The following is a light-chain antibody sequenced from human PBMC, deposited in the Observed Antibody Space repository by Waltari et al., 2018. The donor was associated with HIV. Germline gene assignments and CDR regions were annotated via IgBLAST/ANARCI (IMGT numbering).Light chain of an antibody. V-gene: IGLV1-51*01. CDR3: ATWDSSLSAVV. CDR2: DNY. CDR1: PSNNGNNY. J-gene: IGLJ2*01. Sequence: QSLLTQPPSVSAATGQKIIITCSGSPSNNGNNYLSCYQHLPGTAPKVLIYDNYKRPSGIPDRFAGSKSGTSATLAITGLQTGDEADYYCATWDSSLSAVVFGGGTKVTVL.